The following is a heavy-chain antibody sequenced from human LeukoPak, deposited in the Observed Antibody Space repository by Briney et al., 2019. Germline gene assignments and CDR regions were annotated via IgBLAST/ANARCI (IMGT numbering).Heavy chain of an antibody. V-gene: IGHV4-59*10. CDR1: GGSFSGYY. D-gene: IGHD4-17*01. Sequence: SETLSLTCAVYGGSFSGYYWSWIRQPPGKGLEWIGRIYTSGSTNYNPSLKSRVTMSVDTSKNQFSLKLSSVTAADTAVYYCARDKPARDDNGDGQNTWFAPGARETRSTVSS. J-gene: IGHJ5*02. CDR2: IYTSGST. CDR3: ARDKPARDDNGDGQNTWFAP.